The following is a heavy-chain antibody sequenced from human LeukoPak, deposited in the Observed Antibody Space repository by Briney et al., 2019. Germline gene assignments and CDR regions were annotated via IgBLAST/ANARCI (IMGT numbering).Heavy chain of an antibody. CDR1: GYSFTTYW. V-gene: IGHV5-51*01. J-gene: IGHJ4*02. Sequence: GESLKISCKGSGYSFTTYWIAWVRAMSGKGLEWMGIIYPGDSDTKYSPSSQGQVTISADKSINTAYLQWTSLRASDAAIYYCVRLSNDWSLDYWGQGTLVTVSS. D-gene: IGHD3-9*01. CDR2: IYPGDSDT. CDR3: VRLSNDWSLDY.